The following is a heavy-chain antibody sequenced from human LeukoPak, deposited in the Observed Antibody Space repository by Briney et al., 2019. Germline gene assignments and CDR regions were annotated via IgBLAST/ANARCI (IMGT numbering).Heavy chain of an antibody. CDR3: ARGPSYYYDSSGYRFDY. V-gene: IGHV4-39*07. Sequence: SETLSLTCTVSGGSISSSSYYWGWIRQPPGKGLEWIGSIYYSGSTYYNPSLKSRVTISVDTSKNQFSLKLSSVTAADTAVYYCARGPSYYYDSSGYRFDYWGQGTLVTVSS. J-gene: IGHJ4*02. CDR2: IYYSGST. D-gene: IGHD3-22*01. CDR1: GGSISSSSYY.